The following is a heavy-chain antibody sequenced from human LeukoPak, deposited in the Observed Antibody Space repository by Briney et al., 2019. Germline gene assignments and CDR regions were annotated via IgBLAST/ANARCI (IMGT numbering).Heavy chain of an antibody. J-gene: IGHJ4*02. CDR2: IYHSGST. CDR3: ARGPYYYDSSGYYYFDY. V-gene: IGHV4-30-2*01. D-gene: IGHD3-22*01. Sequence: SETLSLTCAVSGGSISSGGYSWSWIRQPPGKGLEWIGYIYHSGSTYYNPSLKSQVTISVDRSKNQFSLKLSSVTAADTAVYYCARGPYYYDSSGYYYFDYWGQGTLVTVSS. CDR1: GGSISSGGYS.